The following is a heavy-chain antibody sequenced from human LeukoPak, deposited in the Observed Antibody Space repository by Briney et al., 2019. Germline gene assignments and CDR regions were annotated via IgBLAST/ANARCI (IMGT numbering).Heavy chain of an antibody. CDR2: ISYDGSNK. Sequence: HPGGSLRLSCAASGFTFSSYGMHWVRQAPGKGLEWVAVISYDGSNKYYADSVKGRFTISRDNSKNTLYLQMNSLRAEDTAVYYCAKPTYSSSWRGYFDYWGQGTLVTVSS. CDR3: AKPTYSSSWRGYFDY. V-gene: IGHV3-30*18. D-gene: IGHD6-13*01. J-gene: IGHJ4*02. CDR1: GFTFSSYG.